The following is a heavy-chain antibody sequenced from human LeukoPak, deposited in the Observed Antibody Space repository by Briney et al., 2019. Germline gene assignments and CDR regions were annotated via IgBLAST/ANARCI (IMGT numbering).Heavy chain of an antibody. CDR1: GYTFTNYY. D-gene: IGHD5-24*01. J-gene: IGHJ4*02. CDR2: INTNSGGI. Sequence: GASVKVSCKASGYTFTNYYIHWVRQAPGQGLEWMGWINTNSGGIKYAQKFQGRVSMTRDTSITTAYMELSRLTSDDTAVYYCARIKGAAVGDVYNPVDFWGQGTLVTVSS. CDR3: ARIKGAAVGDVYNPVDF. V-gene: IGHV1-2*02.